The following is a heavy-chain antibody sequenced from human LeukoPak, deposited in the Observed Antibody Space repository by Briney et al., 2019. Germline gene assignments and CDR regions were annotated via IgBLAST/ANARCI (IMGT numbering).Heavy chain of an antibody. J-gene: IGHJ5*02. CDR2: IYYSGST. Sequence: SETLSLTCSVSGGSISSDSWSWIRQPPGKGLEWIGYIYYSGSTNYKPSLKSRVTISVDTSKNQFSLKLNSVTAADTAVYYCARGGYYGSGNDFRFDPWGQGTLVTVSS. CDR3: ARGGYYGSGNDFRFDP. V-gene: IGHV4-59*01. CDR1: GGSISSDS. D-gene: IGHD3-10*01.